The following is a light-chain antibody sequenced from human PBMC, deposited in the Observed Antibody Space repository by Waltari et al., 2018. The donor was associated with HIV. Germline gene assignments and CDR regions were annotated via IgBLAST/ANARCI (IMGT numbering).Light chain of an antibody. V-gene: IGLV2-8*01. CDR2: EVS. CDR1: SRDVGVYNY. CDR3: SSYVGSNKWV. J-gene: IGLJ3*02. Sequence: QSALTQPPSASGSPGQSVTISCTGTSRDVGVYNYVSWYQHHPGKAPKLMIYEVSKRPSGVPDRFSGSKSGNMASLIVSGLQAEDEADYYCSSYVGSNKWVFGGGTKLTVL.